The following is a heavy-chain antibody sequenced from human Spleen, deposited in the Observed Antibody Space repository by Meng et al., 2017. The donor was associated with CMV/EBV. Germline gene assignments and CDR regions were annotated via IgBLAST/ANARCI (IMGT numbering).Heavy chain of an antibody. CDR3: VRDFIVFGGRLDV. CDR2: IYYSGST. Sequence: LRLSCTVSGGSISSGDYYWSWIRQPPGKGLEWIGYIYYSGSTYYNPSLKSRVAISIDTSKNQFSLKLSSVTAADTAVYYCVRDFIVFGGRLDVWGQGTTVTVSS. CDR1: GGSISSGDYY. V-gene: IGHV4-30-4*08. J-gene: IGHJ6*02. D-gene: IGHD3-3*01.